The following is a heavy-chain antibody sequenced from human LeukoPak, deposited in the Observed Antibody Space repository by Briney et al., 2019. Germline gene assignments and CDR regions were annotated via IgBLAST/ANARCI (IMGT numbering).Heavy chain of an antibody. D-gene: IGHD3-10*01. CDR2: ISYDGRNK. Sequence: GGSLRLSCVASGFTFSSYGMHWVRQAPGKGLEWVALISYDGRNKYYPDSVKGQFTISRDNSKNTLYLHMNSLSAEDTAVYYCAKRGAALDYFDYWGQGALVTVSS. CDR3: AKRGAALDYFDY. V-gene: IGHV3-30*18. J-gene: IGHJ4*02. CDR1: GFTFSSYG.